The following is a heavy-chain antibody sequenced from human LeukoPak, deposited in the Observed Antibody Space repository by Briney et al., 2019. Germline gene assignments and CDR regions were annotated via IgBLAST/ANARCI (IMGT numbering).Heavy chain of an antibody. Sequence: SETLSLTCTVSGGSISSSSYYWSWIRQAPGKGLEWIGEVSHSGVTTYNPSLKSRVTISIDTSKNQFSLKLNSVTAADTALYFCARGFRWGGYYFDYWGQGTLVTLSS. CDR2: VSHSGVT. D-gene: IGHD7-27*01. CDR1: GGSISSSSYY. J-gene: IGHJ4*02. CDR3: ARGFRWGGYYFDY. V-gene: IGHV4-39*07.